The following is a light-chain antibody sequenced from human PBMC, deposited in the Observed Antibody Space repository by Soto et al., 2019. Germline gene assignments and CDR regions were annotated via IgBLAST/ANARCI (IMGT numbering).Light chain of an antibody. V-gene: IGLV2-14*01. J-gene: IGLJ1*01. CDR1: NNDVGAYTY. Sequence: QSALTQPASVSGSPGQSITISCTGTNNDVGAYTYVSWYQQHPGKAPRLIIYEVSERPSGVSNRFSGSKSDNTASLTISGLQTEDEADYYCCSYVSSKTYVFGTGTKLTVL. CDR2: EVS. CDR3: CSYVSSKTYV.